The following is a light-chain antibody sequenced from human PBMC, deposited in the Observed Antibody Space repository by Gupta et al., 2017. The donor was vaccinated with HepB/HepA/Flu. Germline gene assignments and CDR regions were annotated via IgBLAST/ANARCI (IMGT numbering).Light chain of an antibody. CDR2: DVT. Sequence: QSALTQPASVSGSPGQSITISCTGSSNDVGGYSYVPWYQQHPGKAPKLIIYDVTDRPSGVSYRFSGSKSGNTASLTISGLQTEDEADYYCTSYTISSTLVLFGGGTKLTVL. J-gene: IGLJ2*01. V-gene: IGLV2-14*03. CDR1: SNDVGGYSY. CDR3: TSYTISSTLVL.